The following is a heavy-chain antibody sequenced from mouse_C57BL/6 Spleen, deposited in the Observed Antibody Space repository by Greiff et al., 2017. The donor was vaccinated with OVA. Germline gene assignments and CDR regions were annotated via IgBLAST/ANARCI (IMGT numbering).Heavy chain of an antibody. V-gene: IGHV1-52*01. D-gene: IGHD2-1*01. Sequence: VQLQQPGAELVRPGSSVKLSCKASGYTFTSYWMHWVKQRPIQGLEWIGNIDPSDSETHYNQKFKDKATLTVDKSSSQACMQLSSLTSEDSAVYYCASGVYYGNCGAMDYWGQGTSVTVSS. CDR1: GYTFTSYW. CDR2: IDPSDSET. CDR3: ASGVYYGNCGAMDY. J-gene: IGHJ4*01.